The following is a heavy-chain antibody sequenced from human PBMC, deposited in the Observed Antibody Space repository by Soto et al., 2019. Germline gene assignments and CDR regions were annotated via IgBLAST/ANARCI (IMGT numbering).Heavy chain of an antibody. CDR1: GFTFSGYS. Sequence: GGSLRLSCAASGFTFSGYSMNWVRQAPGKGLEWVSYISSSSSTIYYADSVKGRFTISRDNAKNSLYLQMNSLRAEDTAVYYCARDIVAVPAAHDYWGQGTLVTVSS. CDR2: ISSSSSTI. CDR3: ARDIVAVPAAHDY. D-gene: IGHD2-2*01. V-gene: IGHV3-48*01. J-gene: IGHJ4*02.